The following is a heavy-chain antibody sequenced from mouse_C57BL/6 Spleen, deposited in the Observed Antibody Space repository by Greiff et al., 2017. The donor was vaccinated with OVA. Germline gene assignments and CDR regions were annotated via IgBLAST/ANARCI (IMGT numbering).Heavy chain of an antibody. CDR3: ASRWLLRDN. D-gene: IGHD2-3*01. CDR1: GYSITSGYY. Sequence: EVKLMESGPGLVKPSQSLSLTCSVTGYSITSGYYWNWIRQFPGNKLEWMGYISYDGSNNYNPSLKNRISITRDTSKNQFFLKLNSVTTEDTATYYCASRWLLRDNWGQGTTLTVSS. CDR2: ISYDGSN. V-gene: IGHV3-6*01. J-gene: IGHJ2*01.